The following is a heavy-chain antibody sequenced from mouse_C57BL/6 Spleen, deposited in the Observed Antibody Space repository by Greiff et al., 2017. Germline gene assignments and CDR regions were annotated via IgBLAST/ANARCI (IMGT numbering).Heavy chain of an antibody. CDR1: GYTFTSYG. J-gene: IGHJ2*01. V-gene: IGHV1-81*01. CDR2: IYPRSGNT. CDR3: ARSYYSNYDYFDY. Sequence: QVQLQQSGAELARPGASVKLSCKASGYTFTSYGISWVKQRTGQGLEWIGEIYPRSGNTYYNEKFKGKDTLTADKSSSTAYMELRSLTSEDSAVYFCARSYYSNYDYFDYWGQGTTLTVSS. D-gene: IGHD2-5*01.